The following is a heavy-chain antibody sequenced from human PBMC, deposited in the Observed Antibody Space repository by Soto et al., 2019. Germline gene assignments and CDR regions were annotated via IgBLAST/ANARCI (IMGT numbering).Heavy chain of an antibody. Sequence: QVQLQESGPGLVKPSQTLSLTCTVSGGSISSGGYYWSWIRQHPGKGPEWIGYIYYSGSTYYNPSLKSRVTISVDTSKNQFSLKLSSVTAADTAVYFCARAELNYYDSSGYPDYWGQGTLVTVSS. CDR3: ARAELNYYDSSGYPDY. J-gene: IGHJ4*02. V-gene: IGHV4-31*03. CDR1: GGSISSGGYY. D-gene: IGHD3-22*01. CDR2: IYYSGST.